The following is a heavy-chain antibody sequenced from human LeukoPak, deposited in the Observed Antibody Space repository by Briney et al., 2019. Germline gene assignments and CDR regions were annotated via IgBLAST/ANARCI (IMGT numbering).Heavy chain of an antibody. CDR1: GFIVSSNY. V-gene: IGHV3-53*01. D-gene: IGHD6-19*01. J-gene: IGHJ4*02. CDR3: ARGGSGWYEVVH. CDR2: IYSGGTT. Sequence: QPGGSLRLSCAPSGFIVSSNYMSWVRQAPGKGLEWVSVIYSGGTTYYADSVKGRFTISRDNSKNTLYLQMNSPRVEDTAVYYCARGGSGWYEVVHWGQGTLVTVSS.